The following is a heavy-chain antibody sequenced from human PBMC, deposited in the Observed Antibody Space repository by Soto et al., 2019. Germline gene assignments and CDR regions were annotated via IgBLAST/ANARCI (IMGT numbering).Heavy chain of an antibody. CDR2: ISSSSSYI. CDR1: GFTFSSYS. D-gene: IGHD2-21*02. V-gene: IGHV3-21*01. Sequence: EVQLVESGGGLVKPGGSLRLSCAASGFTFSSYSMNWVRQAPGKGLEWVSSISSSSSYIYYADSVKGRFTISRDNAKNSLYLQVNSLGAEDTAVYYCARDRAYCGGDCYSTGAFDIWGQGTMVTVSS. J-gene: IGHJ3*02. CDR3: ARDRAYCGGDCYSTGAFDI.